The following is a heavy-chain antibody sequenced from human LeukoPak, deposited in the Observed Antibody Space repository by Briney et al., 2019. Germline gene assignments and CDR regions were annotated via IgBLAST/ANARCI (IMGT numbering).Heavy chain of an antibody. CDR1: GGTFSSYA. D-gene: IGHD2-2*01. J-gene: IGHJ6*03. Sequence: SVKVSCKASGGTFSSYAISWVRQAPGQGLEWMGGIIPIFGTANYAQKFQGRVTITTDESTSTAYMELSSLRSEDTAVYYCASSRTAAVYYYYYMDVWGKGTTVTVSS. CDR3: ASSRTAAVYYYYYMDV. CDR2: IIPIFGTA. V-gene: IGHV1-69*05.